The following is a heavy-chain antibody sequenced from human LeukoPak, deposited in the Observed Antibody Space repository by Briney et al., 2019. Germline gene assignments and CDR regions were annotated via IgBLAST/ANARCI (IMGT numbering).Heavy chain of an antibody. CDR2: IGVSAGST. CDR1: GFTFSSYA. CDR3: AKVGVPCSGGGCPDWYFDL. V-gene: IGHV3-23*01. Sequence: GGSLRLSCAASGFTFSSYAMSWVRQGPGRGLEWLSIIGVSAGSTFYSDSVKGRFTISRDNSKNTLNLEMNGLRAEDTALYYCAKVGVPCSGGGCPDWYFDLWGRGTLVTVSS. D-gene: IGHD2-15*01. J-gene: IGHJ2*01.